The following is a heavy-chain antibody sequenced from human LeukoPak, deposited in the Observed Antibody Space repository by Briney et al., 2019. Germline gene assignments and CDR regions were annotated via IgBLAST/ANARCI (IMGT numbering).Heavy chain of an antibody. V-gene: IGHV3-11*04. CDR1: GGSFSDYY. CDR3: ARERYCSGGSCYSGFDY. CDR2: ISSSGSTI. D-gene: IGHD2-15*01. J-gene: IGHJ4*02. Sequence: NPSETLSLTCAVYGGSFSDYYMSWIRQAPGKGLEWVSYISSSGSTIYYADSVKGRFTISRDNAKNSLYLQMNSLRAEDTAVYYCARERYCSGGSCYSGFDYWGQGTLVTVSS.